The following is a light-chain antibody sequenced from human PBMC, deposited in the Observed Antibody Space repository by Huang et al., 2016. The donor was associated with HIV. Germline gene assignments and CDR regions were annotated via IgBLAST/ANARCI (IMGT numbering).Light chain of an antibody. CDR2: AAS. CDR1: QNINSY. Sequence: DFQMTQSPSSLSASVGDRVTITCRASQNINSYLNWYQKKPGKAPKLLINAASSLQSGVPSRFSGSGSGTDFTLTISSLQPEDFASYYCQQSYNIPFTFGGGTKVEIK. CDR3: QQSYNIPFT. J-gene: IGKJ4*01. V-gene: IGKV1-39*01.